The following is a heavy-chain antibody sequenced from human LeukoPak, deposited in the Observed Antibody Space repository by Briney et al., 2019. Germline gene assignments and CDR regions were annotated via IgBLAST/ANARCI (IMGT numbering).Heavy chain of an antibody. CDR2: TNPNSGGT. Sequence: ASVKVSCKASGYTFTGYYMHWVRQAPGQGLEWMGWTNPNSGGTNYAQKFQGRVTMTRDTSISTAYMELSRLRSDDTAVYYCARVSWFGEGWFDPWGQGTLVTVPS. CDR1: GYTFTGYY. D-gene: IGHD3-10*01. J-gene: IGHJ5*02. CDR3: ARVSWFGEGWFDP. V-gene: IGHV1-2*02.